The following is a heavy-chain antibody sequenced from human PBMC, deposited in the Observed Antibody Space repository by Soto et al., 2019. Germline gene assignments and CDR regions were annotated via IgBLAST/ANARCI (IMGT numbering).Heavy chain of an antibody. CDR3: ARDRPLLWFGVGNWFDP. D-gene: IGHD3-10*01. Sequence: PSETLSLTCAVYGGSFSGYYWSWIRQPPGKGLEWIGEINHSGSTNYNPSLKSRVTISVDTSKNQFSLKLSSVTAADTAVYYCARDRPLLWFGVGNWFDPWGQGTLVTVSS. V-gene: IGHV4-34*01. CDR1: GGSFSGYY. CDR2: INHSGST. J-gene: IGHJ5*02.